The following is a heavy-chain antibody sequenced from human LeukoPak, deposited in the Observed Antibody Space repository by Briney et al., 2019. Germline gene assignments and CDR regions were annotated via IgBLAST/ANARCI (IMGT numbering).Heavy chain of an antibody. CDR1: GYTFTSYE. J-gene: IGHJ3*02. Sequence: ASVKVSCKASGYTFTSYEINWVRQATGQGLEWMGWMKPNSANTGYVQKFQGRVSMTRNTSTSTAYLELSGLKSEDTAVYYCARRTGSGWDDAFDIWGQGTMVTVFS. D-gene: IGHD6-19*01. V-gene: IGHV1-8*01. CDR2: MKPNSANT. CDR3: ARRTGSGWDDAFDI.